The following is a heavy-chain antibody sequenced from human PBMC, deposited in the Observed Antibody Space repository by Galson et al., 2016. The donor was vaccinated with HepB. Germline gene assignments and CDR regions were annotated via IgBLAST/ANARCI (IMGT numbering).Heavy chain of an antibody. CDR2: ITSSSDTM. CDR3: ARDDYFRLGY. V-gene: IGHV3-48*02. CDR1: GFNFNTYA. J-gene: IGHJ4*02. Sequence: SLRLSCAAPGFNFNTYAFHWVRQAPGKGLEWIAWITSSSDTMYYADSVKGRFTISRDNAKNSLYLEMNSLRDEDTAVYYCARDDYFRLGYWGQGTLVPVSS. D-gene: IGHD3-16*01.